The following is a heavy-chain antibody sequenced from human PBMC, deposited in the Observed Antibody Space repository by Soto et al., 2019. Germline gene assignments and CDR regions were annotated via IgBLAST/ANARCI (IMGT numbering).Heavy chain of an antibody. Sequence: QLQLQESGPGLVKPSETLSLTCTVSGGSISSNGYYWGWIRQPPGKGLEWIGSVYYSGSANYNPSLKSPLTMSVYTSKNQFSLKLISVTAADTAVYYCARRPKRGSYSWCFDYWGQGTLVTVSS. V-gene: IGHV4-39*01. D-gene: IGHD1-26*01. CDR1: GGSISSNGYY. CDR2: VYYSGSA. CDR3: ARRPKRGSYSWCFDY. J-gene: IGHJ4*02.